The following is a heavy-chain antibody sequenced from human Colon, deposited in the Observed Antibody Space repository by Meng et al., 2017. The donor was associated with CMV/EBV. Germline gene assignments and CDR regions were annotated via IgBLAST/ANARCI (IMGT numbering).Heavy chain of an antibody. J-gene: IGHJ5*02. V-gene: IGHV1-69*10. CDR2: IISILGIA. CDR3: AREPRGDFWSGYPNWFDP. Sequence: SVKVSCKASGGTFSSYAISWVRQAPGQGLEWMGGIISILGIANYAQKFQGRVTITADKSTSTAYMELSSLRSEDTAVYYCAREPRGDFWSGYPNWFDPWGQGTLVTVSS. D-gene: IGHD3-3*01. CDR1: GGTFSSYA.